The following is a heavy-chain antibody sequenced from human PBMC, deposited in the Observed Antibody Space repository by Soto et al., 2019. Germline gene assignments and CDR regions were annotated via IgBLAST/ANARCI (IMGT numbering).Heavy chain of an antibody. CDR1: GFTFRSYG. Sequence: QVQLVESGGGVVQPGRSLRLSCAASGFTFRSYGMHWVRQAPGKGLEWVAVISDDGSNKSYADSVKGRFTISRDNSKNTLYVEMNSLRAEDTAVYYCAKGGHSNLLTGGYCDYWGQEILVTVSS. D-gene: IGHD4-4*01. CDR3: AKGGHSNLLTGGYCDY. J-gene: IGHJ4*02. CDR2: ISDDGSNK. V-gene: IGHV3-30*18.